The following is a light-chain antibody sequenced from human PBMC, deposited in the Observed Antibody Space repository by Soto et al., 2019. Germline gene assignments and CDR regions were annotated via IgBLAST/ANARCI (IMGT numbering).Light chain of an antibody. V-gene: IGKV1-39*01. Sequence: IQMAKYQSSLSASVGDRVTISCRTSQTVDNYLNWYQQKPGKAPQLLISAASTLQSGVPSRFSGSGSGTDFTLTISSLQPEDSATYYCHQTYNTLYTLGQGTKVDIK. CDR1: QTVDNY. J-gene: IGKJ2*01. CDR3: HQTYNTLYT. CDR2: AAS.